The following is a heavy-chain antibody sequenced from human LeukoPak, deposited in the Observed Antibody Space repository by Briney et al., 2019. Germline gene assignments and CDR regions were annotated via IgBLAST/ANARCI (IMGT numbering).Heavy chain of an antibody. CDR2: ISDSGGST. D-gene: IGHD2-21*01. CDR1: GFTFSSHA. CDR3: EKDIAGWGPLFLGY. Sequence: GGSLRLSCAASGFTFSSHAMSWVRLAPGKGLEWVSSISDSGGSTYYADSVKGRFTISRDNSKNTLYLQMNSLGAEDTAVYYWEKDIAGWGPLFLGYWGQGTLVTVSP. J-gene: IGHJ4*02. V-gene: IGHV3-23*01.